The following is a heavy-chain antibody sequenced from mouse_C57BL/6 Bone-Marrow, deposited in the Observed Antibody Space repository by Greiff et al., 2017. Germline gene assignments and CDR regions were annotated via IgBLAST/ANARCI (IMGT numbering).Heavy chain of an antibody. Sequence: VKQRPGQGLEWIGDIYPGSGSTNYNEKFKSKATLTVDTSSRTAYMQLSSLTSEDSAVYYCAREDYYGSSYDYWGQGTTLTVSS. CDR2: IYPGSGST. V-gene: IGHV1-55*01. CDR3: AREDYYGSSYDY. D-gene: IGHD1-1*01. J-gene: IGHJ2*01.